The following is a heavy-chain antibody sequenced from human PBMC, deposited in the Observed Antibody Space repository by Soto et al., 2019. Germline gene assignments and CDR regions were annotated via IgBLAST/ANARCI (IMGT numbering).Heavy chain of an antibody. D-gene: IGHD3-3*01. CDR2: IIPIFGTA. CDR3: ARDIRITIFGPYGMDV. J-gene: IGHJ6*02. CDR1: GGTFSSYA. Sequence: SVKVSCKASGGTFSSYAISWVRRAPGQGLEWMGGIIPIFGTANYAQKFQGRVTITADESTSTAYMELSSLRSEDTAVYYCARDIRITIFGPYGMDVWGQGTTVTVSS. V-gene: IGHV1-69*13.